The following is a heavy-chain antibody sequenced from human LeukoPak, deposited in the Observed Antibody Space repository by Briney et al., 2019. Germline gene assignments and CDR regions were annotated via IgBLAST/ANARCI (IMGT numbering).Heavy chain of an antibody. V-gene: IGHV3-30*01. CDR3: ARVAHCSSTSCYYYYYMDV. CDR1: GFTFSSYA. D-gene: IGHD2-2*01. CDR2: ISYDGSNK. Sequence: GGSLRLSCAASGFTFSSYAMHWVRQAPGKGLEGGAVISYDGSNKYYADSVKGRFTISRDNSKNTLYLQMNSLRAEDTAVYYCARVAHCSSTSCYYYYYMDVWGKGTTVTVSS. J-gene: IGHJ6*03.